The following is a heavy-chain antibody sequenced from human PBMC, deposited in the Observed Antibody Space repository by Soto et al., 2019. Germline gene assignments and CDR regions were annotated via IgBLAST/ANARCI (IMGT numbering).Heavy chain of an antibody. CDR1: GGSISNYS. J-gene: IGHJ6*02. V-gene: IGHV4-4*07. CDR2: IYISGDT. Sequence: SETPALTCTVSGGSISNYSWSWIRQPAGRGLEWIGRIYISGDTNYNPSLESRVTMAVDTSKNQFSLKLTSVTAADTAVYYCARDVLHYYGMDVWGQGTTVTVSS. CDR3: ARDVLHYYGMDV. D-gene: IGHD2-15*01.